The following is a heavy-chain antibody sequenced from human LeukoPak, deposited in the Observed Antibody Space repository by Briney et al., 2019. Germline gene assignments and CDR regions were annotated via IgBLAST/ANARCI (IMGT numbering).Heavy chain of an antibody. CDR3: ARARGDFWSGYPYFDY. CDR2: IYYSGST. Sequence: SETLSLTCTVSGGSMSSYYWSWIRQPPGKGLEWIGYIYYSGSTNYNPSLKSRVTISVDTSKNQFSLKLSSVTAADTAVYYCARARGDFWSGYPYFDYWGQGTPVTVSS. J-gene: IGHJ4*02. V-gene: IGHV4-59*01. D-gene: IGHD3-3*01. CDR1: GGSMSSYY.